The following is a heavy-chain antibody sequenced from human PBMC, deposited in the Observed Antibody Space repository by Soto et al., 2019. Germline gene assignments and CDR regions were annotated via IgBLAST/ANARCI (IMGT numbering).Heavy chain of an antibody. V-gene: IGHV3-23*01. CDR2: ISGRGDDT. CDR3: AKDPRVVGATIYYYYGMDV. CDR1: GFTFTRFA. J-gene: IGHJ6*02. Sequence: PGGSLRLSCTASGFTFTRFAMNWVRQAPGKGLEWVSTISGRGDDTYYADSVKGRSTISRDNSKNTLYLQMNSLRAEDTAVYYCAKDPRVVGATIYYYYGMDVWGQGTTVTVSS. D-gene: IGHD1-26*01.